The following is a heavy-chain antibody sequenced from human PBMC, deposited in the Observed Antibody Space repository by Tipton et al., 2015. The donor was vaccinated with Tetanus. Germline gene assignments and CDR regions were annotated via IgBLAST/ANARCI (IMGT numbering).Heavy chain of an antibody. J-gene: IGHJ4*02. CDR1: GFTFSSYA. D-gene: IGHD4-17*01. CDR3: AGDSTVTTGLDY. Sequence: SLRLSCAASGFTFSSYAMHWVRQAPGKGLEWVAVISYDGSNKYYADSVKGRFTISRDNSKNTLYLQMNSLRAEDTAVYYCAGDSTVTTGLDYWGQGTLVTVSS. V-gene: IGHV3-30-3*01. CDR2: ISYDGSNK.